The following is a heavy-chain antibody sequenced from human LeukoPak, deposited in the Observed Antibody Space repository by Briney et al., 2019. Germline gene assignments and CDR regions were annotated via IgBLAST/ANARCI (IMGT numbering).Heavy chain of an antibody. D-gene: IGHD3-10*01. Sequence: GGSLRLSCAASGFTFSSYAMSWVRQAPGKGLEWVSAISGSGGSTYYADSVKGRFTISRDNSKNTLYLQMNSLRAEDTAVYYCAKRAHYGPGSYYTLDYWGQGTLVTVSS. CDR1: GFTFSSYA. CDR2: ISGSGGST. V-gene: IGHV3-23*01. J-gene: IGHJ4*02. CDR3: AKRAHYGPGSYYTLDY.